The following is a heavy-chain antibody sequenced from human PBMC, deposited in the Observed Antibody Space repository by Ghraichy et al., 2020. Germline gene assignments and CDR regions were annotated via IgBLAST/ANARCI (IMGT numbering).Heavy chain of an antibody. D-gene: IGHD1-7*01. CDR3: AGSSVGTENGAGYYYYGMDV. CDR2: IIPIFGTA. V-gene: IGHV1-69*05. J-gene: IGHJ6*02. Sequence: SVKVSCKASGGTFSSYAISWVRQAPGQGLEWMGGIIPIFGTANYAQKFQGRVTITTDESTSTAYMELSSLRSEDTAVYYCAGSSVGTENGAGYYYYGMDVWGQGTRVTVSS. CDR1: GGTFSSYA.